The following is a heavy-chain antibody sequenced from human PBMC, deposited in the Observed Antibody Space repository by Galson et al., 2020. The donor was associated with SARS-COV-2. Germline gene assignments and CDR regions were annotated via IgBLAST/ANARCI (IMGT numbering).Heavy chain of an antibody. CDR2: IGTAGDT. V-gene: IGHV3-13*01. CDR3: ARGTSFSSPSPQRKDYYYYMDV. Sequence: GESLKISCAASGFTFNSYDMHWVRQATGKGLEWVSAIGTAGDTYYPGSVKGRFTISRENAKNSLYLQMNSLRAGDTAVYYCARGTSFSSPSPQRKDYYYYMDVWGKGTTVTVSS. CDR1: GFTFNSYD. J-gene: IGHJ6*03. D-gene: IGHD3-16*02.